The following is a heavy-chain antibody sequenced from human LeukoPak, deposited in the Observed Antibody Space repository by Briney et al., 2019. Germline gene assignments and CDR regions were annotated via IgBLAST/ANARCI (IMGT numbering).Heavy chain of an antibody. J-gene: IGHJ5*02. CDR1: GYTFTSYD. CDR3: AVTPYYDFWSGYYATNWFDP. V-gene: IGHV1-8*01. CDR2: MNPNSGNT. Sequence: ASVKVSCKASGYTFTSYDINWVRQATGQGLEWMGWMNPNSGNTGYEQKFQGRVTMTRNTSISTAYMELSSLRSGDTAVYYCAVTPYYDFWSGYYATNWFDPWGQGTLVTVSS. D-gene: IGHD3-3*01.